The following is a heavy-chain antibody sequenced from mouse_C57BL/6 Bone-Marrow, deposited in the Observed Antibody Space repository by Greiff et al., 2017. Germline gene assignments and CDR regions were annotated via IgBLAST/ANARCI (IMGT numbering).Heavy chain of an antibody. CDR3: ASSSYAMDD. J-gene: IGHJ4*01. V-gene: IGHV1-76*01. Sequence: QVQLQQSGAELVRPGASVKLSCKASGYTFTDYYINWVKQRPGQGLEWIARIYPGSGNTYYNEKFKGKATLTAEKSSSTAYMQLSSLTSEDSAVYFCASSSYAMDDWGQGTSVTVSS. CDR2: IYPGSGNT. CDR1: GYTFTDYY.